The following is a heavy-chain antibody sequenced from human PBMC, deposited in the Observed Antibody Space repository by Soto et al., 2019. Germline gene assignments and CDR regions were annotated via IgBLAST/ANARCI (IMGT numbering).Heavy chain of an antibody. J-gene: IGHJ4*02. CDR3: ARALSFGSGTFDY. Sequence: QVQLVQSGAEVKKPGSSVKVSCKTSGYIFTAYYIHWVRQAPGQGLEWMGCINPDSGGTNYAQNFQGRVTMTRDTSMRTAYMELSGLRYDGTAVYYCARALSFGSGTFDYWGQGTLVTVSS. D-gene: IGHD1-26*01. V-gene: IGHV1-2*02. CDR1: GYIFTAYY. CDR2: INPDSGGT.